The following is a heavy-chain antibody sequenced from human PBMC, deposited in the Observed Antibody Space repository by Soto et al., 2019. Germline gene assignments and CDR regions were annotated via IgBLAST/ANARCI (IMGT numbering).Heavy chain of an antibody. CDR1: GDSISSYY. D-gene: IGHD3-22*01. CDR2: LYYGRSA. V-gene: IGHV4-59*01. Sequence: QVQLQESGPGLVKPSETLSPTCAVSGDSISSYYCMWIRQPPGKGLESIGYLYYGRSANYNPSLKSRVSLSVDTSTNQCSVTLSSMTAADPAVYYCALRSMAVVPEYWGPGSLVTVSS. CDR3: ALRSMAVVPEY. J-gene: IGHJ4*02.